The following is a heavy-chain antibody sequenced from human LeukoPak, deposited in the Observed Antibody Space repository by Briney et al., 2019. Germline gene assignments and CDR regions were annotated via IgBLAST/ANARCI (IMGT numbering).Heavy chain of an antibody. CDR1: GFTFSSYG. Sequence: GVSLRLSCAASGFTFSSYGMHWVRQAPGKGLEWVAVISYDGSNKYYADSVKGRFTISRDNSKNTLYLQMNSLRAEDTAVYYCAKEAPRIVALYYWGQGTLVTVSS. CDR3: AKEAPRIVALYY. CDR2: ISYDGSNK. J-gene: IGHJ4*02. D-gene: IGHD3-22*01. V-gene: IGHV3-30*18.